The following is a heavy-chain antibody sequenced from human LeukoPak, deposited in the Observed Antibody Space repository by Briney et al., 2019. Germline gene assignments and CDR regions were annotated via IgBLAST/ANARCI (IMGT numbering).Heavy chain of an antibody. CDR2: IYSGGST. D-gene: IGHD5-18*01. CDR3: AKNPWIQLLMFDY. J-gene: IGHJ4*02. V-gene: IGHV3-53*01. CDR1: GVTVSNNY. Sequence: GGSLRLSCTASGVTVSNNYMNWVRQAPGKGLEWVSLIYSGGSTYYADSVKGRFTISRDNSKNTLYLQMNSLRAEDTAVYYCAKNPWIQLLMFDYWGQGTLVTVSS.